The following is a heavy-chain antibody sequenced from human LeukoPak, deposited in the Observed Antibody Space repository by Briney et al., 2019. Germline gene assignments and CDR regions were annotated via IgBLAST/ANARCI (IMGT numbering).Heavy chain of an antibody. J-gene: IGHJ4*02. CDR2: ISWNSGSI. CDR1: GFTFDDYT. CDR3: AKDIRGYSYGIIDY. V-gene: IGHV3-9*01. D-gene: IGHD5-18*01. Sequence: GGSLRLSCAASGFTFDDYTMHWVRQAPGKGLEWVSGISWNSGSIGYADSVKGRFTISRDNAKNSLYLQMNSLRAEDTALYYCAKDIRGYSYGIIDYWGRGTLVTVSS.